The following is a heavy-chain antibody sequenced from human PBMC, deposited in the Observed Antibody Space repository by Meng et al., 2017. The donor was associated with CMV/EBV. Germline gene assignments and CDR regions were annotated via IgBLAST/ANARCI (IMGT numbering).Heavy chain of an antibody. Sequence: SCAASGFTFSRYEMNWVRQAPGKGLEWVSYISSSGSTIYYADSVKGRFTISRDNAKNSLYLQMNSLRAEDTAVYYCASFWSAYYYGMDVWGQGTTVTVSS. D-gene: IGHD3-3*01. CDR2: ISSSGSTI. J-gene: IGHJ6*02. CDR3: ASFWSAYYYGMDV. CDR1: GFTFSRYE. V-gene: IGHV3-48*03.